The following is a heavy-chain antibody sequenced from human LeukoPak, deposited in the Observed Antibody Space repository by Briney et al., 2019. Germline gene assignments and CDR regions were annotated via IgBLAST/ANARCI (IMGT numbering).Heavy chain of an antibody. D-gene: IGHD1-26*01. J-gene: IGHJ4*02. CDR2: IFPADSDT. CDR1: GYSFSNYW. CDR3: ARPPGVGATSFNY. Sequence: GESLKISCKGSGYSFSNYWIAWVRRMPGKGLEWMGIIFPADSDTRYSPSLQGQVTISVDKSINTAYLQWSSLKASDSAMYYCARPPGVGATSFNYWGQGTLVTVSS. V-gene: IGHV5-51*01.